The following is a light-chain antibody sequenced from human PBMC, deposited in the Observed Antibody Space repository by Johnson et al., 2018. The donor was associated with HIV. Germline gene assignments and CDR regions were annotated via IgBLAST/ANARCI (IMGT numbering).Light chain of an antibody. Sequence: QSVLTQPPSVSAAPGQKVTISCSGSSSNIGNNYVSWYQHLPGTAPKLLICENNKRPSGIPDRFSGSKSGTSATLGITGLQTGDEADYYCGTWDSSLSPGGVFGTGTKVTV. J-gene: IGLJ1*01. CDR2: ENN. CDR1: SSNIGNNY. CDR3: GTWDSSLSPGGV. V-gene: IGLV1-51*02.